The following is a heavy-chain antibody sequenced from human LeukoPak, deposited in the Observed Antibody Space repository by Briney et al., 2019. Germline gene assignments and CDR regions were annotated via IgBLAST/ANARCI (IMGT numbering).Heavy chain of an antibody. CDR2: FFYSGSI. J-gene: IGHJ6*02. V-gene: IGHV4-30-4*01. CDR3: ARGAMVAATRSFYYGMDI. CDR1: GGSISSGDFY. D-gene: IGHD2-15*01. Sequence: NPSETLSLTCIVSGGSISSGDFYWSWIRQLPGKGREWIGYFFYSGSIYYNPSLKSRVTISVDTSKNQFSLKLSSVTAADTAVYYCARGAMVAATRSFYYGMDIWGQGTTVTVSS.